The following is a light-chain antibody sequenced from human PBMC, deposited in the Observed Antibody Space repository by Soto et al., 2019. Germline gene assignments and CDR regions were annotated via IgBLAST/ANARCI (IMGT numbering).Light chain of an antibody. CDR3: QVCDSSTDDPV. V-gene: IGLV3-21*02. J-gene: IGLJ2*01. CDR2: DDA. Sequence: SYELTQPPSVSVAPGQTARITCGGDNIGIKSVHWYHQKAGQAPVLVVHDDADRPPGIPERFSGSNSGNTATLTISRVEPGDEADYYGQVCDSSTDDPVFGGVTKLTVL. CDR1: NIGIKS.